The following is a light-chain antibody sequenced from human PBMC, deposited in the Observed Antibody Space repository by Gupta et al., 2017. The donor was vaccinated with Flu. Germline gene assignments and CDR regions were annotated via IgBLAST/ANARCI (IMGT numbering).Light chain of an antibody. J-gene: IGKJ2*01. CDR2: DAS. V-gene: IGKV3-11*01. CDR3: QKRSNWPPST. Sequence: ETVLTQSPATLSLSPGERATLSCRASQSIGTYLAWYQQKPGQTPMRVIHDASNRSTGIPARFRGSWSGTDVTLANSSIEPEDLAVYYCQKRSNWPPSTFGQGTRLEI. CDR1: QSIGTY.